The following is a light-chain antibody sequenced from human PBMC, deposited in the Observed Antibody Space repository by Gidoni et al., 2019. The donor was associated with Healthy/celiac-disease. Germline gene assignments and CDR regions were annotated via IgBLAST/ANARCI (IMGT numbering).Light chain of an antibody. CDR2: ANS. CDR1: SSNIGAGYD. J-gene: IGLJ3*02. CDR3: QSYDSSLSGWV. V-gene: IGLV1-40*01. Sequence: QSVLTQPPSVSGAPVQRVTISCTGSSSNIGAGYDVHWYQQLPGTAPKLLIYANSNRPSGVPDRFSGSKSGTSASLAITGLQAEDEADYYCQSYDSSLSGWVFGGGTKLTVL.